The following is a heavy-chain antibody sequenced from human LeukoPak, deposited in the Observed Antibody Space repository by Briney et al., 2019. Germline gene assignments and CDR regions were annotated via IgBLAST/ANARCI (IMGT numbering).Heavy chain of an antibody. CDR1: GYTCTGYY. J-gene: IGHJ5*02. CDR2: INPNSGGT. V-gene: IGHV1-2*06. Sequence: ASVKVSCKASGYTCTGYYMHWVRQAPGQGLEWMGRINPNSGGTNYAQKFQGRVTMTRDTSISTAYMELSRLRSDDTAVYYCARARYYDSSGYYYEGDDWFDPWGQGTLVTVSS. CDR3: ARARYYDSSGYYYEGDDWFDP. D-gene: IGHD3-22*01.